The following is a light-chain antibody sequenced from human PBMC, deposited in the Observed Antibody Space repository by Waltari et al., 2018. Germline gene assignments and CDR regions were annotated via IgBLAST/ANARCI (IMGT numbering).Light chain of an antibody. CDR2: DAS. CDR3: QQRSKWPPM. CDR1: QGVGSH. Sequence: TLSLSPGQRATLSCWASQGVGSHLAWYQQKRGQAPRLLIYDASKRATGIPVRFSGSGFGTDFTLTIDSLESEDFGVYYCQQRSKWPPMFGQGTKVEIK. J-gene: IGKJ1*01. V-gene: IGKV3-11*01.